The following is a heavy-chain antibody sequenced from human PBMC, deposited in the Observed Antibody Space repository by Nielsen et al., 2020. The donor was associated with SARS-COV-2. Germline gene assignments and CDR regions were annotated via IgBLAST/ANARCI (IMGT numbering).Heavy chain of an antibody. CDR1: GGSISSGGYY. J-gene: IGHJ5*01. Sequence: SETLSLTCTVSGGSISSGGYYWSWIRQHPGKGLEWIGYIYYSGSTYYNPSLKSRVTISVDTSKNQFSLKLSSVTAADTALYFCVRGTVFFDSWGQGARVTVSS. V-gene: IGHV4-31*03. CDR2: IYYSGST. CDR3: VRGTVFFDS. D-gene: IGHD3/OR15-3a*01.